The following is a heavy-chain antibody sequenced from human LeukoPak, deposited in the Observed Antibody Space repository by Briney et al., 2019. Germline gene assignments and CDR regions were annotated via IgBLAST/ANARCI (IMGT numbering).Heavy chain of an antibody. V-gene: IGHV3-49*04. CDR3: TRWTYGYGDY. CDR1: GFTFGDYA. CDR2: IRSKAYGGTT. J-gene: IGHJ4*02. Sequence: GGSLRLSCTVSGFTFGDYALNWVRQAPEKGLEWVGFIRSKAYGGTTEYAASVKGRFTISRDDSKSIAYLQMNSLKTEDTAVYYCTRWTYGYGDYWGQGSLVTVSS. D-gene: IGHD5-18*01.